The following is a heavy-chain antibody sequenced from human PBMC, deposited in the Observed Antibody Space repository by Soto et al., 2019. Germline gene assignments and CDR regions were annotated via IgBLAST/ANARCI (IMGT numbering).Heavy chain of an antibody. D-gene: IGHD3-22*01. V-gene: IGHV4-34*01. J-gene: IGHJ6*02. CDR3: AREGGYYYDSSGYWYGMDV. CDR2: INHSGST. Sequence: PSETLSLTCAVYGGSFSGYYWSWIRQPPGKGLEWIGEINHSGSTNYNPSLKSRVTISVDTSKNQFSLKLSSVTAADTAVYYCAREGGYYYDSSGYWYGMDVWGQGTTVTVSS. CDR1: GGSFSGYY.